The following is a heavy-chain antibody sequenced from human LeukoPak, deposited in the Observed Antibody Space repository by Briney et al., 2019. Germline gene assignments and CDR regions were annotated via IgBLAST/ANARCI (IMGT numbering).Heavy chain of an antibody. CDR2: ISAYNGNT. V-gene: IGHV1-18*01. CDR3: AREQGGYSGSADY. Sequence: ASVTVSFKASAYTFSSYGISWVRQAPGQGLEWMGWISAYNGNTNYSQKFQGRVTMTTDTSTTTAYMELRSLRSDDTAVYYCAREQGGYSGSADYWGQGTLVTVSS. D-gene: IGHD5-12*01. J-gene: IGHJ4*02. CDR1: AYTFSSYG.